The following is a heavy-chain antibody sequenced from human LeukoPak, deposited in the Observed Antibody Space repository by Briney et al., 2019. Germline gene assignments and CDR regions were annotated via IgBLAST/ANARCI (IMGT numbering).Heavy chain of an antibody. CDR1: GGSISSNNYY. J-gene: IGHJ6*03. V-gene: IGHV4-39*07. CDR2: FYYGGST. CDR3: ARAPRDGGWLRSSEYYYYYMDV. Sequence: SETLSLTCTVSGGSISSNNYYWGWIRQPPGEKLEWMGSFYYGGSTYDNPSLKSRVTISVDTSKNQFSLKLSSVTAADTAVYYCARAPRDGGWLRSSEYYYYYMDVWGKGTTATISS. D-gene: IGHD5-12*01.